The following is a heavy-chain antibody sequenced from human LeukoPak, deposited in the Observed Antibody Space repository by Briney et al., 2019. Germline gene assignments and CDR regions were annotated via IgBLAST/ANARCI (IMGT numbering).Heavy chain of an antibody. V-gene: IGHV4-30-4*01. Sequence: SETLSLTCAVSGGSSRSGDYFWSWIRQPPGKGLEWTGHIHYSGNTYYNPSLKSRVSISVDTSKNQFSLKLSSVTAADTAVYYCARENNDYGGKKAFDYWGQGTLVTVSS. CDR2: IHYSGNT. J-gene: IGHJ4*02. CDR1: GGSSRSGDYF. D-gene: IGHD4-23*01. CDR3: ARENNDYGGKKAFDY.